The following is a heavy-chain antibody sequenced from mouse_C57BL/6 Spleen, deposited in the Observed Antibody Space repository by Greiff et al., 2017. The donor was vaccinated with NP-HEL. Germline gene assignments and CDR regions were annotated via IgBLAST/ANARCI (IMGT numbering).Heavy chain of an antibody. D-gene: IGHD3-2*02. CDR1: GYAFSSSW. CDR2: IYPGDGDT. CDR3: ASPTAQANWFAY. J-gene: IGHJ3*01. Sequence: VQLQQSGPELVKPGASVKISCKASGYAFSSSWMNWVKQRPGKGLEWIGRIYPGDGDTNYNGKFKGKATLTADKSSSTAYMQLSSLTSEDSAVYFCASPTAQANWFAYWGQGTLVTVSA. V-gene: IGHV1-82*01.